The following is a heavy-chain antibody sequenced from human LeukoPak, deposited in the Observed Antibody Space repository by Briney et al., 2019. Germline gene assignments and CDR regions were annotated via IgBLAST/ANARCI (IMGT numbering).Heavy chain of an antibody. CDR3: ARGGYSSSWYSNYFDY. CDR2: IIPIFGTA. V-gene: IGHV1-69*13. CDR1: GGTFSCYA. J-gene: IGHJ4*02. Sequence: SVKVSCKASGGTFSCYAISWVRQAPGQGLEWMGGIIPIFGTANYAQKFQGRVTITADESTSTAYMELSSLRSEDTAVYYCARGGYSSSWYSNYFDYWGQGTLVTVSP. D-gene: IGHD6-13*01.